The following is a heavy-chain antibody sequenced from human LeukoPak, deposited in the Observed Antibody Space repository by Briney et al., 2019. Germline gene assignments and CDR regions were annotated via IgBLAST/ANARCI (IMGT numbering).Heavy chain of an antibody. D-gene: IGHD6-19*01. CDR3: AKGKGGSYSSGWYLADYYFDY. CDR1: GFTFSSHA. Sequence: PGGSLRLSCAASGFTFSSHAMSWVRQAPGKGLEWVSDISGSGGSTYYADSVKGRFTISRDNSKNSLYLQMNSLRTEDTALYYCAKGKGGSYSSGWYLADYYFDYWGQGTLVTVSS. V-gene: IGHV3-43*02. CDR2: ISGSGGST. J-gene: IGHJ4*02.